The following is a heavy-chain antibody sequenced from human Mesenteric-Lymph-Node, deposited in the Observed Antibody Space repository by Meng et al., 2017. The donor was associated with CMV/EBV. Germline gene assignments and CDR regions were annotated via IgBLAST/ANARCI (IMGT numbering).Heavy chain of an antibody. D-gene: IGHD5-12*01. CDR3: TRATAWAFDL. J-gene: IGHJ4*02. CDR1: GFTFSSYS. Sequence: GESLKISCAASGFTFSSYSMNWVRQAPGKGLEWVSSISLSSGYIYYADSVKGRFTISRDNAKNSLYLQMNSLRDDDTAVYYCTRATAWAFDLWGQGTLVTVSS. CDR2: ISLSSGYI. V-gene: IGHV3-21*01.